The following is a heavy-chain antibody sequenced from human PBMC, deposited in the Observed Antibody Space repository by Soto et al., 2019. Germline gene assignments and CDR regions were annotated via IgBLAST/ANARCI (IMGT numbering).Heavy chain of an antibody. D-gene: IGHD3-9*01. V-gene: IGHV3-30*18. CDR1: GFTCSTYG. J-gene: IGHJ4*02. CDR2: ISYDGSNK. Sequence: QVQLVESGGGVVQPGRSLRLSCAASGFTCSTYGMHWVRQAPGKGLEWVAVISYDGSNKYYADSVKGRFTISRDNSKNTLYLQMNSLRAEDTAVYYCAKDFEQSVSGLDCWGQGTLVTVSS. CDR3: AKDFEQSVSGLDC.